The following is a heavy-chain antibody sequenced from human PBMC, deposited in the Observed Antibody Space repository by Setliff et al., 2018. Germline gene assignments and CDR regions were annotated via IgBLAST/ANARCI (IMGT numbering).Heavy chain of an antibody. J-gene: IGHJ4*02. CDR1: GGSISTNGYY. D-gene: IGHD2-15*01. Sequence: SETLSLTCTVSGGSISTNGYYWGWIRQPPGKGLEWIGSIYYIGTTYYNPSLKSRVTISVDTSKNHFSLKLSSVTAADTAVYYCARVEGAADYWGQGTLVTVSS. V-gene: IGHV4-39*07. CDR2: IYYIGTT. CDR3: ARVEGAADY.